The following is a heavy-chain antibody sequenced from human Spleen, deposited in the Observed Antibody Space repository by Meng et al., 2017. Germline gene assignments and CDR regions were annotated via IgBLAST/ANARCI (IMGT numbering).Heavy chain of an antibody. V-gene: IGHV4-31*03. D-gene: IGHD6-19*01. J-gene: IGHJ4*02. CDR2: IYYSGST. CDR1: GGSISSDGYY. CDR3: ARLVGQQWDY. Sequence: QGQLQESGPGLVKPSQTLSLTCTVSGGSISSDGYYWSWIRQHPGKGLEWIGYIYYSGSTYYNPSLKSRVTISVDTSKNQFSLKLSSVTAADTAVHYCARLVGQQWDYWGQGTLVTVSS.